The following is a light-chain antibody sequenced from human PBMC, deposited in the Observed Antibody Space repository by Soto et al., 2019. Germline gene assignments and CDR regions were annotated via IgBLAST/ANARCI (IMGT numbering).Light chain of an antibody. Sequence: SALTPPASVFGAPGQSIPLSRPGTRSDVGVYNYVSWYQHHPGKAPKLMIYDVSNRPSGVSNRFSGSKSGNTASLIISGLQAEDEADYYCSSYTSSSTLSTYVFGTGTKVTVL. CDR3: SSYTSSSTLSTYV. J-gene: IGLJ1*01. CDR2: DVS. CDR1: RSDVGVYNY. V-gene: IGLV2-14*03.